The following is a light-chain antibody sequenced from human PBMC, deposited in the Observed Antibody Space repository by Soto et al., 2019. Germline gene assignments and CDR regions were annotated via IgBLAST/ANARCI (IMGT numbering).Light chain of an antibody. CDR2: LNSDGSH. Sequence: QSVLTQSPSASASLGASVKLTCTLRSGHSSYAIAWHQQQPEKGTRYLMKLNSDGSHSKGDGIPDRFSGSSSGAERYLIISSLQSEDEADYYCQTWGTGIHVFGTGTKLIVL. CDR1: SGHSSYA. J-gene: IGLJ1*01. V-gene: IGLV4-69*01. CDR3: QTWGTGIHV.